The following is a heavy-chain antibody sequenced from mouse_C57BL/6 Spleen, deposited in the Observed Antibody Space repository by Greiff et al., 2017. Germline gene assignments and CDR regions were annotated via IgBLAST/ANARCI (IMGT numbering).Heavy chain of an antibody. CDR2: IDPSDSYT. CDR3: ARTASLYAMDY. Sequence: QVQLQQSGAELVKPGASVKLSCKASGYTFTSYWMQWVKQRPGQGLEWIGEIDPSDSYTNYNQKFKGKATLTVDTSSSTAYMQLSSLTSEDSAVYYCARTASLYAMDYWGQGTSVTVSS. J-gene: IGHJ4*01. CDR1: GYTFTSYW. D-gene: IGHD1-2*01. V-gene: IGHV1-50*01.